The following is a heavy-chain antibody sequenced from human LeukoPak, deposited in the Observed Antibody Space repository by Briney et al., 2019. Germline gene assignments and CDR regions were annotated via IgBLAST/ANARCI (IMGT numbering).Heavy chain of an antibody. V-gene: IGHV3-43D*04. Sequence: PGGSLRLSCAASGFTFDDYAMHWVRQAPGKGLEWVSLISWDGGSTYYADSVKGRFTISRDNSKNFLYLQLNSLRAEDTALYYCAKNGRQVPKGGSEDYYYYYYMDVWGKGTTVTVSS. J-gene: IGHJ6*03. CDR2: ISWDGGST. D-gene: IGHD2-2*01. CDR3: AKNGRQVPKGGSEDYYYYYYMDV. CDR1: GFTFDDYA.